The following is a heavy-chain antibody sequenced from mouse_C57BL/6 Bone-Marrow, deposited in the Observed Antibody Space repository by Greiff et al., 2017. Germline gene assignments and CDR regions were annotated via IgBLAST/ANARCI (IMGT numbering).Heavy chain of an antibody. J-gene: IGHJ1*01. D-gene: IGHD2-3*01. Sequence: QVQLQQSGAELVRPGTSVKMSCKASGYTFTNYWIGWAKQRPGHGLEWIGDIYPGGGYTNYNEKFKGKATLTAVKSSSTAYMELSSLTSVDSAIFYCAYSGGQRIYSFDAWGSGTPVTVSS. CDR3: AYSGGQRIYSFDA. CDR1: GYTFTNYW. V-gene: IGHV1-63*01. CDR2: IYPGGGYT.